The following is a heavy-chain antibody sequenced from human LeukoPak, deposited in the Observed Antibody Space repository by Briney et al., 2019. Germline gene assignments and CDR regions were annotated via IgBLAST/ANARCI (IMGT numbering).Heavy chain of an antibody. D-gene: IGHD6-13*01. CDR2: IIPIFGTA. CDR1: GGTFSSYA. Sequence: SVKVSCKASGGTFSSYAISWVRQAPGQGLEWMGGIIPIFGTANYAQKFQSRVTITADESTSTAYMELSSLRSEDTAVYYCARDRDLAAAGTGYFDYWGQGTLVTVSS. CDR3: ARDRDLAAAGTGYFDY. J-gene: IGHJ4*02. V-gene: IGHV1-69*13.